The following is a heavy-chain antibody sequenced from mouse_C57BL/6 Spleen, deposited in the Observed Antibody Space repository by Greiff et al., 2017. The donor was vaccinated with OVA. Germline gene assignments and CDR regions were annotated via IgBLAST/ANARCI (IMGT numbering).Heavy chain of an antibody. V-gene: IGHV1-52*01. D-gene: IGHD2-5*01. J-gene: IGHJ2*01. CDR2: IDPSDSET. CDR1: GYTFTSYW. CDR3: AREGLHSNYYFDY. Sequence: VKLQQPGAELVRPGSSVKLSCKASGYTFTSYWMHWVKQRPIQGLEWIGNIDPSDSETHYNQKFKDKATLTVDKSSSTAYMQLSSLTSEDSAVYYCAREGLHSNYYFDYWGQGTTLTVSS.